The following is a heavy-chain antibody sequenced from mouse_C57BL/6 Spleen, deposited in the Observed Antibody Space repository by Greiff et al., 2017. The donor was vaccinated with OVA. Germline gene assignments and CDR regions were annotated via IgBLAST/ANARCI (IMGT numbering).Heavy chain of an antibody. D-gene: IGHD3-3*01. CDR3: ARDEAGTGTWFAY. Sequence: VQLKESGPGLVKPSQSLSLTCSVTGYSITSGYYWNWIRQFPGNKLEWMGYISYDGSNNYNPSLKNRISITRDTSKNQFFLKLNSVTTEDTATYYCARDEAGTGTWFAYWGQGTLVTVSA. V-gene: IGHV3-6*01. CDR2: ISYDGSN. J-gene: IGHJ3*01. CDR1: GYSITSGYY.